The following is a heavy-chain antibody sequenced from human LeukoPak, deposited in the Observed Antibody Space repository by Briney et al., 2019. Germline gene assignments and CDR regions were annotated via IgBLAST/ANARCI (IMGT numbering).Heavy chain of an antibody. CDR3: ARGPCNNGVCSSDYFDY. V-gene: IGHV4-31*03. Sequence: SETLILTCTVSGGSISSGGYYWNWIRQHPGKGLEWIGYIYNSGSTYYNPSLKSRSTISLDTSKNQFSLKLSSVTAADTAVYYCARGPCNNGVCSSDYFDYWGQGTLVTVSS. CDR1: GGSISSGGYY. D-gene: IGHD2-8*01. J-gene: IGHJ4*02. CDR2: IYNSGST.